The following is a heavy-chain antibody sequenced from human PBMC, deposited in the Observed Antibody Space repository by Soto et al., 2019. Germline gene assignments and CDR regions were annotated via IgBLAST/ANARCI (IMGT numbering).Heavy chain of an antibody. D-gene: IGHD6-19*01. V-gene: IGHV4-59*01. CDR2: IYYSGST. CDR1: GGSISSYY. J-gene: IGHJ5*02. Sequence: SETLYLTCTVSGGSISSYYWSWIRQPPGKGLEWIGYIYYSGSTNYNPSLKSRVTISVDTSKNQFSLKLSSVTAADTAVYYCAIDKHVIAVAGYNWFGPWGQGTLVTVS. CDR3: AIDKHVIAVAGYNWFGP.